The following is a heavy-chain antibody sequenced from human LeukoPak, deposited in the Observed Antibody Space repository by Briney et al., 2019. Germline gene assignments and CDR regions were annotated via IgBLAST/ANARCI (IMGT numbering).Heavy chain of an antibody. CDR2: IYTSGST. CDR1: GGSFSGYY. CDR3: ASSGSSYYYYYMDV. Sequence: SETLSLTCAVNGGSFSGYYWSWIRQPAGKGLEWIGRIYTSGSTNYNPSLKSRVTMSVDTSKNQFSLKLSSVTAADTAVYYCASSGSSYYYYYMDVWGKGTTVTISS. V-gene: IGHV4-59*10. J-gene: IGHJ6*03. D-gene: IGHD3-10*01.